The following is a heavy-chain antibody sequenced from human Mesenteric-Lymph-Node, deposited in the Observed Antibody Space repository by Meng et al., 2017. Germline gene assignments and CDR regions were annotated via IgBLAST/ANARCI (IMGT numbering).Heavy chain of an antibody. V-gene: IGHV4-38-2*02. CDR1: DYSISSGYY. D-gene: IGHD1-7*01. CDR2: IHHSGST. CDR3: AASFNWNYEGLYFEF. Sequence: SETLSLTCTVSDYSISSGYYWGWIRQSPGRGLEWIASIHHSGSTHYNPSLQRRVTISVDTSKNQISLTLSSLTSADTAVYHCAASFNWNYEGLYFEFWGQGTLVTVSS. J-gene: IGHJ4*02.